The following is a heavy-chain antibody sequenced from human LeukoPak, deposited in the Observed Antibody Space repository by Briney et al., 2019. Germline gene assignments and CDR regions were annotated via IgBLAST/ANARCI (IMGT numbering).Heavy chain of an antibody. D-gene: IGHD3-22*01. CDR3: ARNDPDSSED. V-gene: IGHV3-30*04. Sequence: PGGSLRLPCAASGFIFSNYPMHWVRQAPGKGLEWVAVISADGNNEHYADSAKGRFTLSRDNAKSTAYLQMNSLRSEDTAVYYCARNDPDSSEDWGQGTLVTVSS. J-gene: IGHJ4*02. CDR1: GFIFSNYP. CDR2: ISADGNNE.